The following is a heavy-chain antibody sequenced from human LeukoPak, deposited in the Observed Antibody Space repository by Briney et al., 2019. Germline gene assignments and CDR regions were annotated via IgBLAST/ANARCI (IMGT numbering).Heavy chain of an antibody. J-gene: IGHJ5*02. CDR3: VRDWPILTGRTCSDP. Sequence: ASVKVSCKASGYTFTGYYMHWVRQAPGQGLGWMGWVTPYNGGTNYAQEFQGRVTMGRDTSTSTAYLELRGLRFDDTAVYYCVRDWPILTGRTCSDPWGQGTLVTVSS. V-gene: IGHV1-2*02. CDR2: VTPYNGGT. D-gene: IGHD3-9*01. CDR1: GYTFTGYY.